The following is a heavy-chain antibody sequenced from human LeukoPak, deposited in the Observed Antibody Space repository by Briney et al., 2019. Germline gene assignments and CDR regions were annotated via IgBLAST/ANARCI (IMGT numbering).Heavy chain of an antibody. CDR1: GGSISTYY. CDR2: IYYTGST. D-gene: IGHD3-10*01. J-gene: IGHJ5*02. V-gene: IGHV4-59*01. Sequence: SETLSLTCIVSGGSISTYYWSWIRQPPGKGLEWLGYIYYTGSTTYNPSLKSRVSISVDTSKNKFSLDLNSVSAADTAVYYCARGRGDARGTSFDPWGQGTLVTVSS. CDR3: ARGRGDARGTSFDP.